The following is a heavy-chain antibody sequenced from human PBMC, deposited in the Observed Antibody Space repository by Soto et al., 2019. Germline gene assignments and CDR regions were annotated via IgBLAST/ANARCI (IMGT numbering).Heavy chain of an antibody. J-gene: IGHJ4*02. CDR3: AKGLGVAWELPDY. CDR2: ISYDGSKR. CDR1: GFTFSNYV. V-gene: IGHV3-30*18. D-gene: IGHD1-26*01. Sequence: PGGSLRLSCAASGFTFSNYVMHWVRQSPGKGLEWVAVISYDGSKRYSPDSVKGRFTISRDNSKNTLYLQINSLRAEDTAVYYCAKGLGVAWELPDYWGQGTLVTVSS.